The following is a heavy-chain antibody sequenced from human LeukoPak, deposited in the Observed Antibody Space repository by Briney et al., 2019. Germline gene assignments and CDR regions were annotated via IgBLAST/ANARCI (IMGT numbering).Heavy chain of an antibody. CDR1: GGSISSYY. J-gene: IGHJ4*02. Sequence: SETLSLTCTVSGGSISSYYWSWIRQPPGKGLEWIGYIYYTGSTNYNPSLKSRVTISIDMSKNQFSVKLSSVTAADTAVYYCARGVNSGYSDYWGQGNLVTVSS. V-gene: IGHV4-59*01. CDR3: ARGVNSGYSDY. D-gene: IGHD1-26*01. CDR2: IYYTGST.